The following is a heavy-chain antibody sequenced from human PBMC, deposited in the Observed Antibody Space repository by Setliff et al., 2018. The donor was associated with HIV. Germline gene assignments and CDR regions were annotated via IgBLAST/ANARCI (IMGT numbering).Heavy chain of an antibody. V-gene: IGHV3-7*01. CDR1: GFTFRRYW. D-gene: IGHD6-19*01. CDR2: IKEDGSEK. Sequence: GGSLRLSCAASGFTFRRYWMNWVRQAPGKGLEWVANIKEDGSEKYYVDSVKGRFTISRDKAKNSLYLQMNSLRAEDTAVYCCARARTGWYNFDYWGQGTPVTVSS. CDR3: ARARTGWYNFDY. J-gene: IGHJ4*02.